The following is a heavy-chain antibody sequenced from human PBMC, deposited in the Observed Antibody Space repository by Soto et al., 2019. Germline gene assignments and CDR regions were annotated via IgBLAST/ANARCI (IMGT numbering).Heavy chain of an antibody. CDR3: ARYSRIAAPPYYGMDV. CDR2: IYYSGST. V-gene: IGHV4-39*01. D-gene: IGHD6-6*01. J-gene: IGHJ6*02. CDR1: GGSISSSSYY. Sequence: PSETLSLTCTVSGGSISSSSYYWGWIRQPPGKGLEWIGSIYYSGSTYYNPSLKSRVTISVDTSKNQFSLKLSSVTAADTAVYYCARYSRIAAPPYYGMDVWGQGTTVTVSS.